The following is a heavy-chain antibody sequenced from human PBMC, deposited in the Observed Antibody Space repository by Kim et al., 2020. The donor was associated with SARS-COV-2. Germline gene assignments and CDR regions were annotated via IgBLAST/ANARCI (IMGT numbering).Heavy chain of an antibody. J-gene: IGHJ2*01. Sequence: SETLSLTCTVSGASITTFSCAWIRHSAGKGLEWIGHIYTTWTTTYNPTLTSQPTISRYTSKTQFSLKLTSVTAAATAIFYCVRTMRKSTVTRDLFYPGGR. D-gene: IGHD4-17*01. CDR3: VRTMRKSTVTRDLFYP. V-gene: IGHV4-4*07. CDR1: GASITTFS. CDR2: IYTTWTT.